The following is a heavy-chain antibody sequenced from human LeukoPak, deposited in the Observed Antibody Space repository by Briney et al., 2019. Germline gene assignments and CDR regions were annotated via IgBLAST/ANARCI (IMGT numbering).Heavy chain of an antibody. V-gene: IGHV4-39*07. D-gene: IGHD1-26*01. J-gene: IGHJ5*02. Sequence: SETLSLTCTVSGGSISSSSYYWGWIRQPPGKGLEWIGSIYYSGSTYYNPSLKSRVTISVDTSKSQFSLRLSSVTAADTAVYYCARVSLSGSYSPFDPWGQGTLVTVSS. CDR2: IYYSGST. CDR3: ARVSLSGSYSPFDP. CDR1: GGSISSSSYY.